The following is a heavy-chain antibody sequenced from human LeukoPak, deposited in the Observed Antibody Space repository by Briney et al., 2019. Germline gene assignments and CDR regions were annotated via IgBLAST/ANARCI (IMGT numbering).Heavy chain of an antibody. J-gene: IGHJ4*02. Sequence: SETLSLTCTVSGYSISSGYYWGWIRQPPGKGLEWIGSIYYSGSTYYNPSLKSRVTISVDTSKNQFSLKLSSVTAADTAVYYCATAHYDFWSGSTSFDYWGQGTLVTVSS. V-gene: IGHV4-38-2*02. CDR1: GYSISSGYY. D-gene: IGHD3-3*01. CDR3: ATAHYDFWSGSTSFDY. CDR2: IYYSGST.